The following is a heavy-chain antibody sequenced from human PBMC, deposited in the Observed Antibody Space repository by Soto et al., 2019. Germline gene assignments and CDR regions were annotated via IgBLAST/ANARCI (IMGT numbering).Heavy chain of an antibody. J-gene: IGHJ4*02. CDR2: ISAYNGNT. Sequence: ASVKVSCKASGYTFTSYGISWVRQAPGQGLEWMGWISAYNGNTNYAQKLQGRVTMTTDTSTSTAYMELRSLRSDDTAVYYCARDLVWYYDILTGYYQGRYFDYWGQGTLVTVSS. CDR3: ARDLVWYYDILTGYYQGRYFDY. CDR1: GYTFTSYG. V-gene: IGHV1-18*01. D-gene: IGHD3-9*01.